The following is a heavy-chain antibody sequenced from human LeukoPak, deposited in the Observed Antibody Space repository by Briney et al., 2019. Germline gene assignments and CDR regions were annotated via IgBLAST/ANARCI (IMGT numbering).Heavy chain of an antibody. J-gene: IGHJ4*02. CDR2: INHSGST. D-gene: IGHD2-15*01. V-gene: IGHV4-34*01. CDR1: GGSFSGYY. CDR3: ARYSSRYCSGGSCPRANFDY. Sequence: SETLSLTCAVYGGSFSGYYWSWIRQPPGKGLEWIGEINHSGSTNYNPSLKSRVTISVDASKNQFSLKLSSVTAADTAVYYCARYSSRYCSGGSCPRANFDYWGQGTLVTVSS.